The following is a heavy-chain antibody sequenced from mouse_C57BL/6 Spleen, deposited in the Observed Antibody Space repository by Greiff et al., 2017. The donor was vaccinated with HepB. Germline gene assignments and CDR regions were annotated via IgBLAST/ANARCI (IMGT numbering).Heavy chain of an antibody. D-gene: IGHD1-1*01. V-gene: IGHV3-6*01. J-gene: IGHJ3*01. CDR1: GYSITSGYY. CDR3: ARGYYGSSYVAWFAY. CDR2: ISYDGSN. Sequence: EVKLMESGPGLVKPSQSLSLTCSVTGYSITSGYYWNWIRQFPGNKLEWMGYISYDGSNNYNPSLKNRISITRDTSKNQFFLKLNSVTTEDTATYYCARGYYGSSYVAWFAYWGQGTLVTVSA.